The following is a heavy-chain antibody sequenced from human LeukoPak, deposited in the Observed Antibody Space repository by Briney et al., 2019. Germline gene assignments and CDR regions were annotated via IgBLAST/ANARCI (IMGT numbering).Heavy chain of an antibody. J-gene: IGHJ4*02. CDR3: ARGREYYDILTGYYYFDY. CDR1: GYTFTSYG. CDR2: ISACNGNT. Sequence: ASVKVSCKASGYTFTSYGISWVRQAPGQGLEWIGWISACNGNTNYAQKLQGRVTMTTDTSTSTAYMELRSLRSDDTAVYYCARGREYYDILTGYYYFDYWGQGTLVTVSS. V-gene: IGHV1-18*04. D-gene: IGHD3-9*01.